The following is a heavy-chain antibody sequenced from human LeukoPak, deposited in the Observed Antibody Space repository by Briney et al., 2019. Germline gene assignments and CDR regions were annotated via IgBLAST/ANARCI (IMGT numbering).Heavy chain of an antibody. Sequence: SETLSLXCTVSGGSISSGDYYWSWIRQPPGKGLEWIGYIYYSGSTYYNPSLKSRVTISVDTSKNQFSLKLSSVTAADTAVYYCARGGGYCSSISCSGFDYWGQGTLVTVSS. CDR2: IYYSGST. V-gene: IGHV4-30-4*08. CDR3: ARGGGYCSSISCSGFDY. J-gene: IGHJ4*02. D-gene: IGHD2-2*01. CDR1: GGSISSGDYY.